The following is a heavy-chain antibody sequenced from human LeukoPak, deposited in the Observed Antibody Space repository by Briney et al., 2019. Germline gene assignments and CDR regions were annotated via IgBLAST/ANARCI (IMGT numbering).Heavy chain of an antibody. V-gene: IGHV4-59*08. J-gene: IGHJ4*02. Sequence: SETLSLTCTVSGGSISSYYWSWIRQPPGKGLEWIGYIYYSGSTNYNPSLKSRVTISVDTSKNQFSLKLSSVTAADTAVYYCARLYDSSVYYSAYFDYGGQGTRATVSS. CDR2: IYYSGST. CDR1: GGSISSYY. D-gene: IGHD3-22*01. CDR3: ARLYDSSVYYSAYFDY.